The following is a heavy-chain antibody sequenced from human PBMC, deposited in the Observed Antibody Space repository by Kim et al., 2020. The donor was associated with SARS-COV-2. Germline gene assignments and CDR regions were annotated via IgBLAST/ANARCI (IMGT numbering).Heavy chain of an antibody. CDR1: GGSISSYY. CDR3: ARGSVSLAVWFDP. V-gene: IGHV4-59*01. J-gene: IGHJ5*02. D-gene: IGHD2-15*01. Sequence: SETLSLTCTVSGGSISSYYWSWIRQPPGKGLEWIGYIYYSGSTNYNPSLKSRVTISVDTSKNQFSLKLSSVTAADTAVYYCARGSVSLAVWFDPWGQGTLVTVSS. CDR2: IYYSGST.